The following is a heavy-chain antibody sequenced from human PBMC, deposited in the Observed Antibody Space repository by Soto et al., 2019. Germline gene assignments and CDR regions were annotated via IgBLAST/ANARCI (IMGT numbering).Heavy chain of an antibody. CDR2: ITHGGST. V-gene: IGHV4-28*01. CDR1: GYSIRSSDW. J-gene: IGHJ6*02. D-gene: IGHD6-19*01. Sequence: SETLSLTCAVYGYSIRSSDWWGWIRQPPGKGLEWIGYITHGGSTNYNPSLKRRVTMSVGPSKNQFSLNLTSVTAVDTAVYYCARMAVTTFYYYAMDVWGQGTTVTVSS. CDR3: ARMAVTTFYYYAMDV.